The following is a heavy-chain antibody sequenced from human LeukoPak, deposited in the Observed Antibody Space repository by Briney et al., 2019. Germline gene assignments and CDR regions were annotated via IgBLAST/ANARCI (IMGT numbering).Heavy chain of an antibody. CDR3: AKDRDGGNFFFDY. Sequence: QSGGSLRLSCAASGFTFSSYAMSWVRQAPGKGLEWVSAISGSGGSTYYADSVKGRFTISRDNSKNTLYLQMNSLRVEDTAVYYCAKDRDGGNFFFDYWGQGTLATVSS. V-gene: IGHV3-23*01. D-gene: IGHD4-23*01. CDR1: GFTFSSYA. CDR2: ISGSGGST. J-gene: IGHJ4*02.